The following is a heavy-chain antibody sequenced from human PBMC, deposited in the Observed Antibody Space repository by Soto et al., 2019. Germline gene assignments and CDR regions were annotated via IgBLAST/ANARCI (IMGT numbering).Heavy chain of an antibody. CDR1: GFIVSDTY. Sequence: EVQLVESGGGLVQPGASLRLSCTASGFIVSDTYMNWVRQAPGKGLEWVSVISNRGDTHYADSVRGRFSLSRDIADNTLHLQMNNLRVEDTAVYYCAREPRYCRGGSCSITGDAFDIWGQGTMVTVSS. D-gene: IGHD2-15*01. CDR3: AREPRYCRGGSCSITGDAFDI. CDR2: ISNRGDT. V-gene: IGHV3-66*01. J-gene: IGHJ3*02.